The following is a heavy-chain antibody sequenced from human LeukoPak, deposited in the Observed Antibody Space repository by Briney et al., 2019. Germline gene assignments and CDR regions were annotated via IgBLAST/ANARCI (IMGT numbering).Heavy chain of an antibody. CDR1: GVTLSSNY. J-gene: IGHJ3*02. CDR2: IYSGGRT. Sequence: GESLRLSCAASGVTLSSNYMSWVRQAPWKGLEWVSVIYSGGRTYYPDSVTGRFTISRANSKNQLYLRMDSLRAEDTPVYSCVVLTMVVSFDIWGQGTMVTVSS. D-gene: IGHD4/OR15-4a*01. V-gene: IGHV3-53*01. CDR3: VVLTMVVSFDI.